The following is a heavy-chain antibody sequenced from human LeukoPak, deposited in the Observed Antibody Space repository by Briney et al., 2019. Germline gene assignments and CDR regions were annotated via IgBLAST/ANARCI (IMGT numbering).Heavy chain of an antibody. CDR2: IKQDGSEK. D-gene: IGHD3/OR15-3a*01. V-gene: IGHV3-7*01. J-gene: IGHJ6*02. CDR1: GFTFSSYW. Sequence: GSLRLSCTASGFTFSSYWMSWVRQAPGKGLEWVANIKQDGSEKYYVDSVKGRFTISRDNAKNSLCLQMNSLRAEDTAVYYCARDSYDFWSGYRFNYYYYGMDVWGQGTTVTVSS. CDR3: ARDSYDFWSGYRFNYYYYGMDV.